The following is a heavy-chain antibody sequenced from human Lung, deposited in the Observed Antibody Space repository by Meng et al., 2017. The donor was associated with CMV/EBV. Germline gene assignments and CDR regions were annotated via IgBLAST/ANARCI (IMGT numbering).Heavy chain of an antibody. V-gene: IGHV3-23*01. CDR1: GFTFSTYA. D-gene: IGHD3-16*01. CDR3: ATVLTLGERSD. J-gene: IGHJ4*02. CDR2: ISGSGVST. Sequence: SCTASGFTFSTYAMSWVRQAPGKGLEWVSGISGSGVSTYYADSVKGRFTISRDNSKNTLYLQMNSLRAADTAIYYCATVLTLGERSDWGQGTLVTVSS.